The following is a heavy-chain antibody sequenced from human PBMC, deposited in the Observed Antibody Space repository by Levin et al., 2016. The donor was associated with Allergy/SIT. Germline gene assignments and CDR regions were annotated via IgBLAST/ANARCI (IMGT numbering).Heavy chain of an antibody. CDR2: IWYDGSNK. CDR1: GFTFSSYG. D-gene: IGHD2-15*01. J-gene: IGHJ6*02. V-gene: IGHV3-33*01. Sequence: GESLKISCAASGFTFSSYGMLLGPPGSRQGAGVGAVIWYDGSNKYYADSVKGRFTISRDNSKNTLYLQMNSLRAEDTAVYYCARARGDIVVVVAATDYYYGMDVWGQGTTVTVSS. CDR3: ARARGDIVVVVAATDYYYGMDV.